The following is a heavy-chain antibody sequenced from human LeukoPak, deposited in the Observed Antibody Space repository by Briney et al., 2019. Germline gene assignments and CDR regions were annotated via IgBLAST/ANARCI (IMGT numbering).Heavy chain of an antibody. CDR2: IYYSGST. D-gene: IGHD3-16*02. V-gene: IGHV4-59*01. Sequence: SETLSLTCTVSGGSISSYYWSWIRQPPGKGLEWIGYIYYSGSTNYNPSLKSRVTISADTSKNQFSLKLSSVTAADTAVYYCARDYHDAFDIWGQGTMVTVSS. CDR1: GGSISSYY. CDR3: ARDYHDAFDI. J-gene: IGHJ3*02.